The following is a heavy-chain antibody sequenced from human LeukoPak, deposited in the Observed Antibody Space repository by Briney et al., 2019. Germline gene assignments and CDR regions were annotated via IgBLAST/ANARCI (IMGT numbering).Heavy chain of an antibody. D-gene: IGHD6-19*01. CDR1: GGTFSSYA. V-gene: IGHV1-8*02. CDR3: ARGSGWVTRDRVLDP. J-gene: IGHJ5*02. CDR2: MNPHTGNT. Sequence: ASVKVSCKASGGTFSSYAISWVRQATGQGLEWMGWMNPHTGNTGYAQKFQGRATMTRNTSISTAYMELSSLRVEDTAVYYCARGSGWVTRDRVLDPWGQGTLVTVSS.